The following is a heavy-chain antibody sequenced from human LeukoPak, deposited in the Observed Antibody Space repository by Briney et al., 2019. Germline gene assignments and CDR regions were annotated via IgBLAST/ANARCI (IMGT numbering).Heavy chain of an antibody. CDR2: IYYSGST. J-gene: IGHJ4*02. D-gene: IGHD2-2*01. CDR3: ARHRSDIVVVPAAVDY. CDR1: GGSISSSSYY. V-gene: IGHV4-39*01. Sequence: SETLSLTCTVSGGSISSSSYYWGWIRQPPGKGLEWIGSIYYSGSTCYNPSLKSRVTISVDTSKNQFSLKLSSVTAADTAVYYCARHRSDIVVVPAAVDYWGQGTLVTVSS.